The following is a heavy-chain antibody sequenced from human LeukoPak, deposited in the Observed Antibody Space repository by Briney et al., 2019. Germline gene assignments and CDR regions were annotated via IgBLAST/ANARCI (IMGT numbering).Heavy chain of an antibody. D-gene: IGHD6-13*01. J-gene: IGHJ4*02. V-gene: IGHV3-74*01. Sequence: GESLRLPCAASGFTFSSNWMHWVGQAPGKGLVWVSLITPDGSTTSYADSVKGRFTISRDNAKNTPDLQMNSLRAEDTAVYYCVPADKQWGQGTLVTVSS. CDR2: ITPDGSTT. CDR3: VPADKQ. CDR1: GFTFSSNW.